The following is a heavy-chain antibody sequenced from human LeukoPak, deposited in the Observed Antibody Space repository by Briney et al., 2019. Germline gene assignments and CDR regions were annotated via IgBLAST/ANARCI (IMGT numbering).Heavy chain of an antibody. D-gene: IGHD3-22*01. CDR2: IYYTGST. CDR1: GGPISSGDYY. Sequence: SETLSLTCTVSGGPISSGDYYWSWIPQHPGKGLEWIGYIYYTGSTYYNPSLRSRVTISVDTSKNHFSLKLSSVTAADTAVYYCARDFYYDSGGSRVDTFDIWGQGAMVTVSS. J-gene: IGHJ3*02. V-gene: IGHV4-31*03. CDR3: ARDFYYDSGGSRVDTFDI.